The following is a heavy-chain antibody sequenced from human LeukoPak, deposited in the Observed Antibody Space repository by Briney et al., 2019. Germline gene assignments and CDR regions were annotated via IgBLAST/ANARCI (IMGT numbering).Heavy chain of an antibody. J-gene: IGHJ4*02. CDR1: GYTLTELS. V-gene: IGHV1-24*01. CDR2: FDPEDGET. D-gene: IGHD6-6*01. Sequence: GASVTVSCKVSGYTLTELSMHWVRQAPGKGLEWMGGFDPEDGETIYAQKFQGRVTITADESTSTAYMELSSLRSEDTAVYYCANSLYSSSNLDYWGQGTLVTVSS. CDR3: ANSLYSSSNLDY.